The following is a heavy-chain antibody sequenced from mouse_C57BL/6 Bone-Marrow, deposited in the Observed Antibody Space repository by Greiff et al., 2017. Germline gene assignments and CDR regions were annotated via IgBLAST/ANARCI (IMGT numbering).Heavy chain of an antibody. CDR3: ARNCDWDRAWFAY. D-gene: IGHD4-1*01. V-gene: IGHV2-2*01. CDR1: GFSLTSYG. Sequence: VKLMESGPGLVQPSQSLSITCTVSGFSLTSYGVHWVRQSPGKGLEWLGVIWSGGSTDYNAAFISRLSISKDNSKSQVFFKMNSLQADDTAIYYCARNCDWDRAWFAYWGQGTLVTVSA. J-gene: IGHJ3*01. CDR2: IWSGGST.